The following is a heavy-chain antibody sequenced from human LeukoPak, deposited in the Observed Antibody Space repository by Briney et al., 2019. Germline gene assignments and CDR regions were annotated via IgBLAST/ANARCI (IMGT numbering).Heavy chain of an antibody. CDR1: GFTFSSYS. D-gene: IGHD3-10*01. CDR3: ARDYYGSGSYNFDY. J-gene: IGHJ4*02. Sequence: GGSLRLSCAASGFTFSSYSMNWVRQAPGKGLEWVSSISSSSSYIYYADSVKGRFTISRGNAKNSLYLQMNSLRAEDTAVYYCARDYYGSGSYNFDYWGQGTLVTVSS. CDR2: ISSSSSYI. V-gene: IGHV3-21*01.